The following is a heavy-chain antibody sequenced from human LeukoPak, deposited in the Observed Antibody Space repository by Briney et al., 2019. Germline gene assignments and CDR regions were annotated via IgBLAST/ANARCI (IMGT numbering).Heavy chain of an antibody. Sequence: SVKVSCKASGGTSSSYAISWVRQAPGQGLEWMGGIIPIFGTANYAQKFQGRVTITTDESTSTAYMELSSLRSEDTAVYYCARDTYAPHPYFDYWGQGTLVTVSS. J-gene: IGHJ4*02. CDR3: ARDTYAPHPYFDY. CDR2: IIPIFGTA. D-gene: IGHD3-16*01. V-gene: IGHV1-69*05. CDR1: GGTSSSYA.